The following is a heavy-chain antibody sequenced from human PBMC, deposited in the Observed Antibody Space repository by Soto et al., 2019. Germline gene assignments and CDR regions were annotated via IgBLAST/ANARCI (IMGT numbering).Heavy chain of an antibody. V-gene: IGHV3-33*01. CDR2: IWYDGSNK. CDR1: GFTFSSHG. D-gene: IGHD3-16*01. Sequence: QVQLVESGGGVVQPGRSLTLSCAASGFTFSSHGMHWVRQAPGKGLEWVAVIWYDGSNKYYADSVKGRFVISRDNSKNTQYLEMNSLSAEDTAVYYCARGGDGKRSDYWGQGTLVTVSS. CDR3: ARGGDGKRSDY. J-gene: IGHJ4*02.